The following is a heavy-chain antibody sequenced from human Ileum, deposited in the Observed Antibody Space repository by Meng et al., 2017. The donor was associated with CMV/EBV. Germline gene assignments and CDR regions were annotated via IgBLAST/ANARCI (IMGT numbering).Heavy chain of an antibody. D-gene: IGHD3-10*01. CDR1: GDSSRGCH. J-gene: IGHJ4*02. CDR2: LRTSGTT. Sequence: VQLKGSGPGTGRRSETVSGNWMVCGDSSRGCHWTGIRKPAGKGLEWIGRLRTSGTTDHNLSLKSRVTLSIDTSKNQFSLKLNSVTDADTTVYVCGRAGARGVPVDMWGQGTMVTVSS. CDR3: GRAGARGVPVDM. V-gene: IGHV4-4*07.